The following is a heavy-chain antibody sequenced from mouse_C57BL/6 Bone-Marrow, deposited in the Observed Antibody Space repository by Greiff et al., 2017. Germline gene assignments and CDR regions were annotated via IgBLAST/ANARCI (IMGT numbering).Heavy chain of an antibody. V-gene: IGHV1-80*01. D-gene: IGHD1-1*01. CDR3: AATSLYYGSSCDWFAY. CDR2: IYPGDGDT. J-gene: IGHJ3*01. Sequence: QVQLQQSGAELVKPGASVKISCKASGYAFSSYWMNWVKQRPGKGLEWIGQIYPGDGDTNYNGKFKGKATLTADKSSSTAYMQLSSLTSEDSAVYFCAATSLYYGSSCDWFAYWGQGTLVTVSA. CDR1: GYAFSSYW.